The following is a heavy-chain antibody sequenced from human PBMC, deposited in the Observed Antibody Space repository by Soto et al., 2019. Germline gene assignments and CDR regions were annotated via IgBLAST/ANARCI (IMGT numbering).Heavy chain of an antibody. V-gene: IGHV1-3*05. CDR2: INAGNGYT. D-gene: IGHD1-26*01. CDR3: ARAVGVPAAFDY. J-gene: IGHJ4*02. CDR1: GYTFTGYA. Sequence: QVQLVQSGAEEKKPGASVKVSCKASGYTFTGYAMHWVRQAPGQRLEWMGWINAGNGYTKSSQKFQGRVTITRDTSARTAYMALSSLRSDDRAVYCCARAVGVPAAFDYWGQGTLVTVSS.